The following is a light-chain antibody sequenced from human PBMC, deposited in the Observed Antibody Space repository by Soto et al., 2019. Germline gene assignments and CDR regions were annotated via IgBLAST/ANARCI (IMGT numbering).Light chain of an antibody. V-gene: IGKV3-20*01. CDR1: QSVSSSS. J-gene: IGKJ2*01. CDR2: GAS. Sequence: EIVLTQSPGTLSLSPGERATLSCRASQSVSSSSLAWYQQRPGQAPRLLIYGASSRATGIPDRFSGSGSGTDFTLTISRLEPEDFAVYYCQQYGSSLVTLGQGTKLELK. CDR3: QQYGSSLVT.